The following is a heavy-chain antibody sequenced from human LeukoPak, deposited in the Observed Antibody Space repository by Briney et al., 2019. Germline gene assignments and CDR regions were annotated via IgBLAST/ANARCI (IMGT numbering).Heavy chain of an antibody. CDR1: GFTFTSSA. Sequence: SVKVSCTASGFTFTSSAMQWVRQARGQRLEWIGWIVVGSGNTNYAQKFQERVTITGDMSTSTAYMELSSLRSEDTAVYYCAAEHYDFWSGYPLGMDVWGQGTTVTVSS. CDR2: IVVGSGNT. J-gene: IGHJ6*02. CDR3: AAEHYDFWSGYPLGMDV. D-gene: IGHD3-3*01. V-gene: IGHV1-58*02.